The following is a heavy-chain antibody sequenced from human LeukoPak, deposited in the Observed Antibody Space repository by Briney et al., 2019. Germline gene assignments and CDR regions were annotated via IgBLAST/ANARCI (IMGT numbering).Heavy chain of an antibody. V-gene: IGHV3-23*01. CDR2: ISASGGTT. Sequence: GGSLRLSCAASGFTFNNYAMSWVRQAPGKGLEWVSAISASGGTTYYADSVKGRFTISRDNSENTLFLQMNSLRAEDTAVYYCAKEPREYCSSTSCPNWFDSWGHGTLVTVSS. J-gene: IGHJ5*01. CDR3: AKEPREYCSSTSCPNWFDS. CDR1: GFTFNNYA. D-gene: IGHD2-2*01.